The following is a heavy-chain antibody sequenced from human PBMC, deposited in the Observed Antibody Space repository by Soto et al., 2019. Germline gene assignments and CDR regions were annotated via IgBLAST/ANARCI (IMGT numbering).Heavy chain of an antibody. J-gene: IGHJ4*02. CDR1: GFTFGGSA. V-gene: IGHV3-73*01. CDR3: TRQTDAVQWLVVPTDYNFDY. CDR2: IRSKTNSYAT. D-gene: IGHD6-19*01. Sequence: GSLRLSCAASGFTFGGSAMHWVRQASGKGLAWVGHIRSKTNSYATAYAESVRGRFTISRDDSMNTAYLQMNSLKTEDTAVYFCTRQTDAVQWLVVPTDYNFDYWGQGTRVTVSS.